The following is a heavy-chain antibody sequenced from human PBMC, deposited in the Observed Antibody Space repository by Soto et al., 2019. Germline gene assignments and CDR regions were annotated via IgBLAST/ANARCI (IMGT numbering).Heavy chain of an antibody. J-gene: IGHJ4*02. Sequence: PGGSLRLSCAASGFSFTTYWMTWVRQAPGKGLEWVANIKQDGSEKFYVASVRGRFTISRDNAKSSLHLQMNSLRAEDTAVYYCARRSSGRLTTAWAPLDWWGQGTLVTVSS. CDR1: GFSFTTYW. V-gene: IGHV3-7*03. CDR3: ARRSSGRLTTAWAPLDW. D-gene: IGHD2-15*01. CDR2: IKQDGSEK.